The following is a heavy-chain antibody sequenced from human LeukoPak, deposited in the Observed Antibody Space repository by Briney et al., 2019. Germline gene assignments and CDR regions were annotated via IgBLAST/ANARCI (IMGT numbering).Heavy chain of an antibody. J-gene: IGHJ4*02. CDR1: GYTFTGYH. CDR3: ARDYCSSTSCLFDY. D-gene: IGHD2-2*01. Sequence: AASVKVSCKASGYTFTGYHMHWVRQAPGQGLEWMGRINPNSGDTNYAQKFQGRVTMTTDTSISTAYMELSRLRSDDTAVYYCARDYCSSTSCLFDYWGQGALVTVSS. CDR2: INPNSGDT. V-gene: IGHV1-2*06.